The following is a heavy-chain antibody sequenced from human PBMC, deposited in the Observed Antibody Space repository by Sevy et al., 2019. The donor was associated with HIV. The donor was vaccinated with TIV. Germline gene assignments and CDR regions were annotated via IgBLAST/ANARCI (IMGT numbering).Heavy chain of an antibody. D-gene: IGHD3-22*01. CDR3: ASSDATSRFGYYYFAMDF. V-gene: IGHV3-48*02. CDR2: ISYTSTTI. Sequence: GGSLRLSCAVSGFTFNTYNMNWVRQAPGKGLEWVSYISYTSTTIYYADSVRGRFTISRDNAKNTLYLQMYSLRDEDTAVYYCASSDATSRFGYYYFAMDFWGQGTSVTVSS. J-gene: IGHJ6*02. CDR1: GFTFNTYN.